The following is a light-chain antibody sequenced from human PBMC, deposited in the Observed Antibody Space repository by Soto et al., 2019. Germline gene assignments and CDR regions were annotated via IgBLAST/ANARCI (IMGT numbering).Light chain of an antibody. CDR1: SSNIGEGHD. CDR2: GDI. J-gene: IGLJ1*01. V-gene: IGLV1-40*01. Sequence: QSVLTQPPSVSGAPGQRVTISCTGSSSNIGEGHDVHWYQQLPGRAPKVLIYGDINRPSGVPDRFSGSKSGTSASLAITGLQAEDEADYSCQSYDSSLSGFYVFGTGTKVTGL. CDR3: QSYDSSLSGFYV.